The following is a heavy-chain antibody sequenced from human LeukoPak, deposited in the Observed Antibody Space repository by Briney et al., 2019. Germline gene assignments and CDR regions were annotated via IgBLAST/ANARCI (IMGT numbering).Heavy chain of an antibody. Sequence: SETLSLTCAVYGGSFSGYYWSWIRQPPGKGLEWIGEINHSGSTNYNPSLKSRVTISVDTSKNQFSLKLSSVTAADTAVYYCARDVEVYYGSGSFLLPNYWGQGTLVTVSS. D-gene: IGHD3-10*01. CDR1: GGSFSGYY. V-gene: IGHV4-34*01. CDR3: ARDVEVYYGSGSFLLPNY. CDR2: INHSGST. J-gene: IGHJ4*02.